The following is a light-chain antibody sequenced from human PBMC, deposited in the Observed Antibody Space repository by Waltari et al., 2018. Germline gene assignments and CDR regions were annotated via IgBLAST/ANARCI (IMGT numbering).Light chain of an antibody. V-gene: IGLV2-23*02. Sequence: QSALTQTASVSGSAGQSITISCTGTTSDVGTYKFVSWYQQQPGKAPKLIIYEVNKRPPGVSGGFSGSSSGKTASLSTTGLQSEDDADYYCSSYEARSTLGGIFGTGTTLTVL. CDR3: SSYEARSTLGGI. J-gene: IGLJ1*01. CDR2: EVN. CDR1: TSDVGTYKF.